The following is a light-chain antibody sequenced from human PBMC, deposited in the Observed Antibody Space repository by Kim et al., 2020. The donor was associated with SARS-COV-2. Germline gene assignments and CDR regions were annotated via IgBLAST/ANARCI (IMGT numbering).Light chain of an antibody. CDR1: QSVSNTY. CDR3: QQDYKVPRT. CDR2: GAS. V-gene: IGKV3D-7*01. J-gene: IGKJ2*01. Sequence: PGERATLPCRASQSVSNTYVSWYQQKPGQAPRVLIYGASTSATGIPARFSGSGSATDFTLTISSLQPEDFAIYYCQQDYKVPRTFGQGTKLEI.